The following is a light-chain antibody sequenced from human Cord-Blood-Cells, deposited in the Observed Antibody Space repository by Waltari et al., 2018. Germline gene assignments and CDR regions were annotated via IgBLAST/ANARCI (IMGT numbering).Light chain of an antibody. Sequence: QSVLTQPPSVSGAPGQRVTISCTGSRSNIGAGYDVHWYQPLPGTAPKPLLYGNSNRPSGVPDRFSGSKSGTSASLAITGLQAEDEADYYCQSYDSSLSGVVFGGGTKLTVL. CDR3: QSYDSSLSGVV. CDR1: RSNIGAGYD. V-gene: IGLV1-40*01. J-gene: IGLJ2*01. CDR2: GNS.